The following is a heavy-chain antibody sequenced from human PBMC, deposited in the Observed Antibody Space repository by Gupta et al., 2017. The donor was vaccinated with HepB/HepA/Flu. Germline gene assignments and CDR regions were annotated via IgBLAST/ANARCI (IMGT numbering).Heavy chain of an antibody. V-gene: IGHV3-23*01. CDR2: ITASGINT. D-gene: IGHD2-15*01. CDR1: GFPFTTFD. J-gene: IGHJ4*02. Sequence: EVQLLESGGGLVQPGGSLRISCVASGFPFTTFDMSWVGQAPGKGLEWVSSITASGINTYYADSVKGRFIISRDISESTLYLQMDSLRAEDTAVYYCAKDRGVSGSFYTFDYWGQGALVTVSS. CDR3: AKDRGVSGSFYTFDY.